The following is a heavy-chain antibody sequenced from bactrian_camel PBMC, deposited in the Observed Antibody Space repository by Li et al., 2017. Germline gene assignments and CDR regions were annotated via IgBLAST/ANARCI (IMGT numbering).Heavy chain of an antibody. CDR3: VKPNPDARGGFDH. Sequence: HVQLVESGGGSVQAGESLRLSCVVSGYRYSTYCMGWFRQVPGNEREPLASIDSDGRTSVADSVKGRFTISRDGAKTTVYLQMNSLKSVDTAVYYCVKPNPDARGGFDHWGQGTQVTVS. CDR1: GYRYSTYC. J-gene: IGHJ4*01. D-gene: IGHD1*01. V-gene: IGHV3S53*01. CDR2: IDSDGRT.